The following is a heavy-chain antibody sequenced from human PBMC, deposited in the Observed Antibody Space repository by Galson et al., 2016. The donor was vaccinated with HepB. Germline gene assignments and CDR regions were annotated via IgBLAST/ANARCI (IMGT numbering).Heavy chain of an antibody. J-gene: IGHJ3*02. D-gene: IGHD1-26*01. Sequence: SLRLSCAASGFTFSTYGIHWVRQAPGKGLEWVALIWYDGTNKYYADSVKGRFIISRDNSKNTVYLQMNSLRVEDTAMYHCSSGRALDIWGQGTLVTVSS. CDR2: IWYDGTNK. CDR3: SSGRALDI. V-gene: IGHV3-30*02. CDR1: GFTFSTYG.